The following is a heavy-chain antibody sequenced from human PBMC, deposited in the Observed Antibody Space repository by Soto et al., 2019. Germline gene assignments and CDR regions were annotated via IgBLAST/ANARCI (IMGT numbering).Heavy chain of an antibody. J-gene: IGHJ5*02. V-gene: IGHV1-18*01. CDR2: ISTFTGNP. CDR1: GYTFTSYG. Sequence: GASVKVSCKASGYTFTSYGISWVRQAPGQGLEWMGWISTFTGNPNYAQRLQGRVSMTTDASTSTVYMELRSLTSDDTAVYYCARDPGVATTWGQGTLVTVSS. CDR3: ARDPGVATT. D-gene: IGHD5-12*01.